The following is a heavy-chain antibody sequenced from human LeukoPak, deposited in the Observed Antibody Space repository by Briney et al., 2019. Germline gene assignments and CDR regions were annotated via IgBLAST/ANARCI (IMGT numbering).Heavy chain of an antibody. CDR3: ARDWGGIAAAGIDDY. Sequence: ASVKVSCKASGYAFTGYYMHWVRQAPGQGLEWMGRINPNSGGTNYAQKVQGRVTMTRDTSISTAYMELSRLRSDDTAVYHCARDWGGIAAAGIDDYWGQGTLVTVSS. CDR2: INPNSGGT. CDR1: GYAFTGYY. J-gene: IGHJ4*02. V-gene: IGHV1-2*06. D-gene: IGHD6-13*01.